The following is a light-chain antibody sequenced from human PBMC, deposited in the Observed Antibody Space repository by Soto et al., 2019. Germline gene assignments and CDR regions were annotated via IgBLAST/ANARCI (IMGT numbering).Light chain of an antibody. CDR3: LQDHNYPLT. J-gene: IGKJ4*01. CDR1: QGIRND. V-gene: IGKV1-6*01. CDR2: ATS. Sequence: AIQMTQSPSSLSASVGGTVTITCRASQGIRNDLGWYQQKPGKAPKLLIYATSSLQSGVPSRFSGSGSGTDFTLTIRSLQPEDFATYYCLQDHNYPLTFGGGTKVEIK.